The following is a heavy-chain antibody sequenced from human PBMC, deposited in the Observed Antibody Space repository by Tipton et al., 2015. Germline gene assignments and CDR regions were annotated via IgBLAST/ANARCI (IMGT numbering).Heavy chain of an antibody. D-gene: IGHD4-23*01. CDR2: IHNSGNT. CDR1: SDSISKYY. CDR3: ARARGRHGGLFDS. J-gene: IGHJ4*02. V-gene: IGHV4-59*01. Sequence: TLSLTCSVSSDSISKYYWSWIRLPPGKGLECIGYIHNSGNTDYNPSLKSRVTISLDMSKNQFSLELTSVTAADTAVYYCARARGRHGGLFDSWGQGILVTVSS.